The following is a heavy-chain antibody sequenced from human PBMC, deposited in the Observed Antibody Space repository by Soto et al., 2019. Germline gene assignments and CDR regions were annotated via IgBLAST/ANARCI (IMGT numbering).Heavy chain of an antibody. CDR3: AKDKVPVVVTAPLDY. CDR2: ISYDGSNK. V-gene: IGHV3-30*18. CDR1: GFTFSSYG. J-gene: IGHJ4*02. D-gene: IGHD2-21*02. Sequence: QVQLVESGGGVVQPGRSLRLSCAASGFTFSSYGMHWVRQAPGKGLAWVAVISYDGSNKYYADSVKGRFTISRDNSKTTMYLQMNSLRAEDTAVYYCAKDKVPVVVTAPLDYWGQGTLVTVSS.